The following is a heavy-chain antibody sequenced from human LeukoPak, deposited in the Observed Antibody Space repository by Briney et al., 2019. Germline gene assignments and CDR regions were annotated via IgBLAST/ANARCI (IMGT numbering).Heavy chain of an antibody. CDR1: GGSISSYY. Sequence: NPSETLSLTCTVSGGSISSYYWTWIRQPPGKGLEWIGYISYSGSTNYNPSLKSRVTISVDTSKNQFSLKLTSVTAADTAVYYCARTRAYGGRPDYWGQGTLVTVSS. J-gene: IGHJ4*02. CDR3: ARTRAYGGRPDY. CDR2: ISYSGST. V-gene: IGHV4-59*01. D-gene: IGHD4-23*01.